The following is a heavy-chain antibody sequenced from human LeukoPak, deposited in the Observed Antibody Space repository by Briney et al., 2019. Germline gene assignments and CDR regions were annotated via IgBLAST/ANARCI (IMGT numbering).Heavy chain of an antibody. J-gene: IGHJ4*02. CDR2: IKSKTDGGTT. V-gene: IGHV3-15*01. CDR1: GSTFSDAW. D-gene: IGHD1-7*01. Sequence: PGGSLRLSCAASGSTFSDAWMSWVRQAPGKGLEWVGRIKSKTDGGTTDYAAPVKGRFTISSDDSKTTLYLQMNSLKTEDTAVYYCTTDLNWNYDYWGQGTLVTVSS. CDR3: TTDLNWNYDY.